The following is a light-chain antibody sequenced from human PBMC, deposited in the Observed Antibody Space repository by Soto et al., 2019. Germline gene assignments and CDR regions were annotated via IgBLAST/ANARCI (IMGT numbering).Light chain of an antibody. CDR3: QHYNTYSYT. V-gene: IGKV1-5*03. J-gene: IGKJ2*01. Sequence: DIQMTQSPSTLSAAVGDRVTITCRASQSISTWLAWYQQKPGKAPEVLIYEASSLESGVPSRFSGSGSGTEFTLTISSLQSEDFATYYCQHYNTYSYTFGQGTKLEIK. CDR2: EAS. CDR1: QSISTW.